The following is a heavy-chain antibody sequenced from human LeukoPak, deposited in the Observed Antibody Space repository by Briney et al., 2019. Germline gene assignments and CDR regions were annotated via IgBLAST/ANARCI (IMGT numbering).Heavy chain of an antibody. CDR3: ARVSIVVVPAAIPGAFDI. J-gene: IGHJ3*02. V-gene: IGHV1-18*01. D-gene: IGHD2-2*02. Sequence: GASVKVSCKASGYTFTSYGISWVRQAPGQGLECIVWISAYNGNTNYAQKLQGRVTMTTDTSTSTAYMELRSLRSDDTAVYYCARVSIVVVPAAIPGAFDIWGQGTMVTVSS. CDR2: ISAYNGNT. CDR1: GYTFTSYG.